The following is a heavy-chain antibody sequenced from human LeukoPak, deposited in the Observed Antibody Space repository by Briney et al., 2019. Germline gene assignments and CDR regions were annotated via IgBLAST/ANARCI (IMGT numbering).Heavy chain of an antibody. CDR3: ARMDGSGSYPYYYYYGMDV. CDR2: IYYSGST. D-gene: IGHD3-10*01. Sequence: SQTLSLTCTVSGGSISSGDYYWSWIRQPPGKGLEWIGYIYYSGSTYHNPSLKSRVTISVDTSKNQFSLKLSSVTAADTAVYYCARMDGSGSYPYYYYYGMDVWGQGTTVTVSS. V-gene: IGHV4-30-4*01. CDR1: GGSISSGDYY. J-gene: IGHJ6*02.